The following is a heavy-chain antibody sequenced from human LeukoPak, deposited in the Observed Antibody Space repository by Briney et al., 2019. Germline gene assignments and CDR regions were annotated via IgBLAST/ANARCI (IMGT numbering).Heavy chain of an antibody. CDR2: IKSKADGGTT. CDR1: GFTFVNAW. J-gene: IGHJ3*02. CDR3: TTEYEGSGSAFDI. D-gene: IGHD1-26*01. V-gene: IGHV3-15*01. Sequence: GGSLRLSCAASGFTFVNAWMSWVRQAPGKGLEWVGRIKSKADGGTTDYAAAVKGRFTISRDNSKNTLQMNSLKTEDTAVYYCTTEYEGSGSAFDIWGQGTMVTVSS.